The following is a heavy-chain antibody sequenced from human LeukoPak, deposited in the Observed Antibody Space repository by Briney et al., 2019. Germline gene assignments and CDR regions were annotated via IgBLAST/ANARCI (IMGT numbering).Heavy chain of an antibody. D-gene: IGHD1-26*01. CDR3: ARDGRYSGSYYFDY. J-gene: IGHJ4*02. CDR2: ISAYNGNT. Sequence: ASVKVSCKASGYTFTSYGISWVRQAPGQGLEWMGWISAYNGNTNYAQKLQGRVTMTTDTSTTTAYMELRSLRSDDTAVYYCARDGRYSGSYYFDYWGQGTLVTVSS. CDR1: GYTFTSYG. V-gene: IGHV1-18*01.